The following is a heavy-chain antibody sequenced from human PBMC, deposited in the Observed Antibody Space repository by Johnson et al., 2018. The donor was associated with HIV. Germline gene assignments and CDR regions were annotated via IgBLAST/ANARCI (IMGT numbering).Heavy chain of an antibody. CDR3: AREGDSSGMVFLDAFDI. Sequence: VQLVESGGGLVQPGGSLRLSCAASGFTFSSYAMSWVRQAPGKGLEWVSAISGSGGSTYYADSVKGRFTISRDNAKNSLYLQMNSLRAEDTAVYYCAREGDSSGMVFLDAFDIWGQGTMVTVSS. CDR2: ISGSGGST. CDR1: GFTFSSYA. D-gene: IGHD3-22*01. J-gene: IGHJ3*02. V-gene: IGHV3-23*04.